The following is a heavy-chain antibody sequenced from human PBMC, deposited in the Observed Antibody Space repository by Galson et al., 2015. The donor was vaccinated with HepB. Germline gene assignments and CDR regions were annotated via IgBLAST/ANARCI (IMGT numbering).Heavy chain of an antibody. CDR2: IYYSGST. J-gene: IGHJ4*02. V-gene: IGHV4-30-4*01. CDR3: ARGADNQPPLILDY. D-gene: IGHD2-21*01. Sequence: TLSLTCTVSGGSISSGDYYWSWIRQPPGKGLEWIGYIYYSGSTYYNPSLKSRVTISVDTSKNQFSLKLSSVTAADTAVYYCARGADNQPPLILDYWGQGTLVTVSS. CDR1: GGSISSGDYY.